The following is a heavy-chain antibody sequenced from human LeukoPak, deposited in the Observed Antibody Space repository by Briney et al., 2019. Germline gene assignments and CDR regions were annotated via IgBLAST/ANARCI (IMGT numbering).Heavy chain of an antibody. V-gene: IGHV3-74*01. CDR1: GFTFSSYW. Sequence: PSGGSLRLSCAASGFTFSSYWMHWVRQAPGKGLVWVSRINTDGSSTSYADSVKGRFTISRDNAKNTLYLQMNSLRAEDTAVYYCARGARYYYGSGSYPGLEQWLARDYYYGMDVWGQGTTVTVSS. CDR3: ARGARYYYGSGSYPGLEQWLARDYYYGMDV. CDR2: INTDGSST. J-gene: IGHJ6*02. D-gene: IGHD3-10*01.